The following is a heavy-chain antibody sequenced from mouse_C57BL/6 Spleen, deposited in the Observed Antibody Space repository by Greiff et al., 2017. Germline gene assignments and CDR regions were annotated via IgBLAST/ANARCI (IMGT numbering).Heavy chain of an antibody. D-gene: IGHD2-4*01. J-gene: IGHJ2*01. CDR2: IRLKSDNYAT. V-gene: IGHV6-3*01. Sequence: EVMLVESGGGLVQPGGSMKLSCVASGFTFSNYWMNWVRQSPEKGLEWVAQIRLKSDNYATHYAESVKGRFTISRDDSKSSVYLQMNNLRAEDTGIYYCTGPPGLRGYFDYWGQGTTLTVSS. CDR3: TGPPGLRGYFDY. CDR1: GFTFSNYW.